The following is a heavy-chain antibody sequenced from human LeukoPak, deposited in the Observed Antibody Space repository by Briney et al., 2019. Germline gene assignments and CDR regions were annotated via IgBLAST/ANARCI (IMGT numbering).Heavy chain of an antibody. V-gene: IGHV1-2*02. J-gene: IGHJ4*02. D-gene: IGHD6-19*01. CDR3: AREPVAVAGTGLYY. CDR2: INPNSGGT. Sequence: ASVKVYCKASGYTFTGYYMNWVRQAPGQGLDWMAWINPNSGGTNYAQKFQGRVTMTRDTSISTAYVELSRLRSDDTAVYYCAREPVAVAGTGLYYWGQGTLVTVSS. CDR1: GYTFTGYY.